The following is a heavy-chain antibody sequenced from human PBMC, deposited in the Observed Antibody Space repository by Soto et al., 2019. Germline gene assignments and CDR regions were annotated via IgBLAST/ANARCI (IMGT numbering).Heavy chain of an antibody. CDR3: ASDNDYDTAMGNYYYYYGMDV. CDR1: GYTFTSYY. V-gene: IGHV1-46*01. D-gene: IGHD5-18*01. J-gene: IGHJ6*02. Sequence: ASVKVSCKASGYTFTSYYMHWVRQAPGQGLEWMGIINPSGGSTSYAQKFQGRVTMTRDTSTSTVYMELSSLRSEDTAVYYCASDNDYDTAMGNYYYYYGMDVWGQGTTVTVSS. CDR2: INPSGGST.